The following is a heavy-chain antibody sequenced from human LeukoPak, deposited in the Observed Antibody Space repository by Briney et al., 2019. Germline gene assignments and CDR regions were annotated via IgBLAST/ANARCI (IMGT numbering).Heavy chain of an antibody. Sequence: SETLSLTCAVSGYSISSGYYWGWIRQPAGKGLEWIGRIYTSGSTNYNPSLKSRVTMSVDTSKNQFSLKLSSVTAADTAVYYCASARSEYSNLGYWGQGTLVTVSS. V-gene: IGHV4-4*07. CDR2: IYTSGST. J-gene: IGHJ4*02. D-gene: IGHD4-11*01. CDR1: GYSISSGYY. CDR3: ASARSEYSNLGY.